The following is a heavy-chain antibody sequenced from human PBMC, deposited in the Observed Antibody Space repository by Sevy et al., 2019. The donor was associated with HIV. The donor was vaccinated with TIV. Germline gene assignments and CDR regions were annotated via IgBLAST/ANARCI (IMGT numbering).Heavy chain of an antibody. V-gene: IGHV1-8*01. J-gene: IGHJ4*02. D-gene: IGHD3-3*01. CDR1: GYTFTSYD. CDR2: MNPNSGNT. Sequence: ASVKVSCKASGYTFTSYDINWVRQATGQGLEWMGWMNPNSGNTGYAQKFQGRVTMTRNTSISTAYMELGSLRSEDTAVYYCARGTGRPGCWSGYQTFYFDYWGQGTLVTVSS. CDR3: ARGTGRPGCWSGYQTFYFDY.